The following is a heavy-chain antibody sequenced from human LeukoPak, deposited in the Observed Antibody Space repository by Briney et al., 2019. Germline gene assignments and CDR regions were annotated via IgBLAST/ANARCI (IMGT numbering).Heavy chain of an antibody. V-gene: IGHV4-34*01. Sequence: PPETLSLTCAVYGGSFSGYYWSWIRQSPGKGLEWIGEINHSGSTNYNPSLKSRVTISVDTSKNQFSLKLSSVTAADTAVYYCARARRRFDPWGQGTLVTVSS. CDR3: ARARRRFDP. CDR1: GGSFSGYY. J-gene: IGHJ5*02. CDR2: INHSGST.